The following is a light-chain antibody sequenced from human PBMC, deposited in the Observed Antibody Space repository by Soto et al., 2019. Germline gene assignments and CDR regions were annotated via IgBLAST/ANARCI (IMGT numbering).Light chain of an antibody. CDR3: QQLNSYPR. Sequence: DIQLTQSPSFLSASVVASVTITCRDSQGIRGYLAWYQQKPGTAPKLLIYAASTLQSGAPTRFSGSGSGTEFTLTINSLQPEDVANYYGQQLNSYPRFGRGTKVEIK. CDR1: QGIRGY. V-gene: IGKV1-9*01. CDR2: AAS. J-gene: IGKJ1*01.